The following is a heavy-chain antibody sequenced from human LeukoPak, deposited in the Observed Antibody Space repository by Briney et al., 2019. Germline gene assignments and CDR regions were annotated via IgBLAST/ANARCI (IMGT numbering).Heavy chain of an antibody. J-gene: IGHJ4*02. CDR3: ARGGYGPGSHYRY. Sequence: SETLSLTCSVSGGAIISYYWSWIRQPPGKGLEWIGEIDHTGSISYNPSLRSRVTISVDTFKNQFSLELRSVTAADRAIYYCARGGYGPGSHYRYWGQGTLVTVSS. D-gene: IGHD3-10*01. CDR2: IDHTGSI. V-gene: IGHV4-34*01. CDR1: GGAIISYY.